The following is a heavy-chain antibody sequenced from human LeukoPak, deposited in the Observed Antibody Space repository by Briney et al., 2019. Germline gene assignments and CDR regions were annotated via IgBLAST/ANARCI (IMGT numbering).Heavy chain of an antibody. CDR2: IYTSGST. V-gene: IGHV4-59*10. CDR1: GGSFSGYY. Sequence: PSETLSLTCAVYGGSFSGYYWSWIRQPAGKGLEWIGRIYTSGSTNYNPSLKSRVTISVDTSKNQFSLKLSSVTAADTAVYYCARALYSGYEYFDYWGQGTLVTVSS. J-gene: IGHJ4*02. CDR3: ARALYSGYEYFDY. D-gene: IGHD5-12*01.